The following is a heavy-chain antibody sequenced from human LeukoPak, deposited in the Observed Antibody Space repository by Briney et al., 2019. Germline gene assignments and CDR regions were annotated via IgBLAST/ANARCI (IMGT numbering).Heavy chain of an antibody. CDR1: EFTFSSYA. V-gene: IGHV3-23*01. J-gene: IGHJ4*02. CDR3: AKELGAMIVVASPFDY. D-gene: IGHD3-22*01. CDR2: ISGSGGST. Sequence: GGSLRLSCAASEFTFSSYAMSWVRQAPGKGLEGFSAISGSGGSTYYADSVKGRFTISRDNSKNTLYLQMNSLRAEDTAVYYCAKELGAMIVVASPFDYRGQGTLVTVSS.